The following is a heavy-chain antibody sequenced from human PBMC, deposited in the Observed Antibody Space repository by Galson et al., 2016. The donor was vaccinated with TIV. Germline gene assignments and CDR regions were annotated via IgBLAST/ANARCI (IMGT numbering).Heavy chain of an antibody. CDR3: ARVRFCGPTSCYNYFES. D-gene: IGHD2-2*02. CDR1: GFKFSSFW. J-gene: IGHJ5*01. V-gene: IGHV3-74*01. CDR2: ISYDGTTA. Sequence: LSCAVSGFKFSSFWMHWVRQAPGKSLEWVSGISYDGTTATYADSVKGRFIISRDNAKNTMYLQMNSLRAEDTPVYYCARVRFCGPTSCYNYFESWGHGNLVIVSS.